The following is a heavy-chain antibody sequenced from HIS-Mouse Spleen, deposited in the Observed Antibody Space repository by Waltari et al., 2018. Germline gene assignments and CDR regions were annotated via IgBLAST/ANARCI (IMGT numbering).Heavy chain of an antibody. CDR1: GFTFSSYA. Sequence: QVQLVESGGGVVQPGRSLRLSCAASGFTFSSYAMHWVRQAPGKGLEWVAVISYDGSNKYYADSVKGRFTISRDNSKNTLYLQMNSLRAEDTAVYYCAREGLPSGYYGSGSDYWGQGTLVTVSS. CDR3: AREGLPSGYYGSGSDY. CDR2: ISYDGSNK. J-gene: IGHJ4*02. D-gene: IGHD3-10*01. V-gene: IGHV3-30*04.